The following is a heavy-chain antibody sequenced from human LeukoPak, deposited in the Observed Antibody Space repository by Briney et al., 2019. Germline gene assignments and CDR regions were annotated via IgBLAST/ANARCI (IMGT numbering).Heavy chain of an antibody. V-gene: IGHV4-4*07. CDR3: AGCSSTSCYGGNGRYYGMDV. CDR1: GGSISSYY. Sequence: KPSETLSLTRTVSGGSISSYYWSWIRQPAGKGLEWIGRIYTSGSTNYNPSLKSRVTMSVDTSKNQFSLKLSSVTAADTAVYYCAGCSSTSCYGGNGRYYGMDVWGQGTTVTVSS. J-gene: IGHJ6*02. CDR2: IYTSGST. D-gene: IGHD2-2*01.